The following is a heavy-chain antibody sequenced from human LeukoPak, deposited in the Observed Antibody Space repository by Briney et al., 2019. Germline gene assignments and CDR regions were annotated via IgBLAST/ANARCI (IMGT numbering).Heavy chain of an antibody. CDR3: AKSVSVYDGFDY. J-gene: IGHJ4*02. V-gene: IGHV3-23*01. CDR2: ISGSGGST. D-gene: IGHD2-8*01. CDR1: GFTFSSNP. Sequence: GGSLRLSCAASGFTFSSNPIGWFRQAPGKGLEWFSAISGSGGSTYYADSVKGRFTISRDNSKNTLYLQMNSLRAEDTAVYYCAKSVSVYDGFDYWGQGTLVTVSS.